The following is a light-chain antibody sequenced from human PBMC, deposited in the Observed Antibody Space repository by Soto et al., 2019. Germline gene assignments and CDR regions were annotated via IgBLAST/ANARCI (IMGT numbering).Light chain of an antibody. CDR3: HQYGRSRFT. Sequence: EIVLTQSPGTLSLSPGERATLSCRASESVSTSYLAWYQQKPGQAPRLLIFRTSFRAAGIPDRFSGSGSGTDFTLTISRLEPEDFAVYYCHQYGRSRFTFGGGTKVEIK. CDR1: ESVSTSY. CDR2: RTS. V-gene: IGKV3-20*01. J-gene: IGKJ4*01.